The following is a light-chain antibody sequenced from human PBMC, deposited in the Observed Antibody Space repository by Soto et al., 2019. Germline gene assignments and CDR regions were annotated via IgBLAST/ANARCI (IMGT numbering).Light chain of an antibody. V-gene: IGLV4-69*01. Sequence: QPVLTQSPSASASLGASVKLTCTLSSGHSSYAIAWHQQQPEKGPRYLMKLNSDGSHSKGDGIPDRFSGSSSGAERYLTVSSLQSEDEANYYRQTWGTGNAVFGGGTQLTVL. CDR1: SGHSSYA. J-gene: IGLJ7*01. CDR3: QTWGTGNAV. CDR2: LNSDGSH.